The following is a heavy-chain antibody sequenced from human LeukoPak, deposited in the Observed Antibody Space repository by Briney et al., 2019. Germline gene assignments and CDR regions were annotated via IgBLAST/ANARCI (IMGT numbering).Heavy chain of an antibody. J-gene: IGHJ4*02. D-gene: IGHD3-22*01. CDR1: GFIFSNYG. V-gene: IGHV3-23*01. Sequence: GGSLRLSCAASGFIFSNYGMSWVRQAPGKGLEWVSSISSSGESTYYADFVKGRFTISRDNFKNTLDLQMNSLRAEDTARYHCAKDSRRGYYDSSYYFDYWGQEILVTVSS. CDR2: ISSSGEST. CDR3: AKDSRRGYYDSSYYFDY.